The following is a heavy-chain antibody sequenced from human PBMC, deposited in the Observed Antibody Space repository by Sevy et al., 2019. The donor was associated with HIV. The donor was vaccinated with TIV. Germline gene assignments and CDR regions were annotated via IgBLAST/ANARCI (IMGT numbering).Heavy chain of an antibody. CDR3: ARSVYGSGTYLKDY. CDR2: INPNGGGT. CDR1: GYYFTGYY. J-gene: IGHJ4*02. V-gene: IGHV1-2*02. Sequence: ASVKVSCKASGYYFTGYYVHWVRQAPGQGLEWMGWINPNGGGTNIGQKFHGRVTMSEDTSITIDYVVLIRLRSNDTVVYYWARSVYGSGTYLKDYWGQGTLVTVSS. D-gene: IGHD3-10*01.